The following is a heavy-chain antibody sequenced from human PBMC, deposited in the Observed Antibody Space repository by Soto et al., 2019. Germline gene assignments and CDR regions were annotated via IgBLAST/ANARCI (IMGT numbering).Heavy chain of an antibody. CDR1: GYTLTELS. V-gene: IGHV1-24*01. Sequence: QVQLVQSGAEVKKPGASVKVSCKVSGYTLTELSMHWVRQAPGKGLGGMGGFDPEDGETIYAQKFQGRVTMTEDTSTDTAYMELSSLRSEDTAVYYCATGVVVVPAATLYYYYGMDVWGQGTTVTVSS. CDR3: ATGVVVVPAATLYYYYGMDV. CDR2: FDPEDGET. J-gene: IGHJ6*02. D-gene: IGHD2-2*01.